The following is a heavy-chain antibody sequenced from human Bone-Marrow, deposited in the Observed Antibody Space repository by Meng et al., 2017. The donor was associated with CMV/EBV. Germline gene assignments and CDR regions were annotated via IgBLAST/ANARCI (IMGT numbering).Heavy chain of an antibody. V-gene: IGHV4-30-2*01. CDR2: IYHSGST. CDR1: YIRSGGSS. J-gene: IGHJ5*02. Sequence: YIRSGGSSWSWIRQPPGKGLEWIGYIYHSGSTYYNPSLKSRVTISVDRSKNQFSLKLSSVTAADTAVYYCARLVVVAATPEAWFDPWGQGTLVTVSS. D-gene: IGHD2-15*01. CDR3: ARLVVVAATPEAWFDP.